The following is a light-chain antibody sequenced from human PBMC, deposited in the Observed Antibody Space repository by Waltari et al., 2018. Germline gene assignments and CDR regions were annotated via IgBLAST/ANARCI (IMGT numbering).Light chain of an antibody. V-gene: IGKV1-39*01. CDR3: QQSYATPRT. Sequence: DIQLTQSPSSLSASVGDRVTITCRANQSISNSLNWYQQTPGKAPKLLMHATSNLQSGVPSRFSGSGSGTDFTLTISSLQPEDSATYCCQQSYATPRTFGQGTKVEI. CDR1: QSISNS. J-gene: IGKJ1*01. CDR2: ATS.